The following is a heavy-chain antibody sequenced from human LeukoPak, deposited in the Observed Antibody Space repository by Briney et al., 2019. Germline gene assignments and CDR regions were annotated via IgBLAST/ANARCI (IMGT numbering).Heavy chain of an antibody. CDR2: INHSGST. J-gene: IGHJ3*02. CDR3: VRGLGRITIFGVAPVAFDI. Sequence: SETLSLTCAVYGGSFSGYYWSWIRQPPGKGLEWIGEINHSGSTNYNPSLKSRVTISVDTSKNQFSLKLSSVTAADTAVYYCVRGLGRITIFGVAPVAFDIWGQGTMVTVSS. CDR1: GGSFSGYY. V-gene: IGHV4-34*01. D-gene: IGHD3-3*01.